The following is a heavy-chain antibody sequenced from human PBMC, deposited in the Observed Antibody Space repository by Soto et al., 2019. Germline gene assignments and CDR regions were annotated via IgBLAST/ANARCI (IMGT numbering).Heavy chain of an antibody. CDR3: ARDGYDSSGYRFDY. J-gene: IGHJ4*02. Sequence: ETLSLTCTVSGGSISSYYWSWIRQPPGKGLEWIGYIYYSGSTNYNPSLKSRVTISVDTSKNQFSLKLSSVTAADTAVYYCARDGYDSSGYRFDYWGQGTLVTVSS. CDR1: GGSISSYY. CDR2: IYYSGST. V-gene: IGHV4-59*01. D-gene: IGHD3-22*01.